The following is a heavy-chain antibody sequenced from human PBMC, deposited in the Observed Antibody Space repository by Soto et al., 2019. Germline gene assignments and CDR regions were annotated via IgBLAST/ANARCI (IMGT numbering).Heavy chain of an antibody. D-gene: IGHD5-12*01. J-gene: IGHJ6*02. CDR2: IWYDGSNK. CDR3: ARDGDIQGGPPPKNYAMDV. Sequence: QVRLVEPGGGVVQPGSPLRLSCAASGFTFRNFGFHWFRQAPAKGRDRVALIWYDGSNKYYAESLKGRVSISRDNSKNTLYLEMKSLRFEDTAVYYCARDGDIQGGPPPKNYAMDVWGQGTTVTVSS. CDR1: GFTFRNFG. V-gene: IGHV3-33*08.